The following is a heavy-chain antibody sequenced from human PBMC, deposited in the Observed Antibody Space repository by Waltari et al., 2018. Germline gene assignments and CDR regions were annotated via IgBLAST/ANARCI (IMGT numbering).Heavy chain of an antibody. Sequence: QEQLVESGGGVVQPGRSLRLSCAASGFSFNKYTMNWVRQAPGKGAEGVAVIWFDGSIKYYGDSVKGRFTISRDNSRNTLYLQMNSLRVDDTAVYYCARDRSSEFYYGMDVWGQGTTVTVSS. V-gene: IGHV3-33*01. J-gene: IGHJ6*02. CDR3: ARDRSSEFYYGMDV. CDR2: IWFDGSIK. CDR1: GFSFNKYT. D-gene: IGHD3-10*01.